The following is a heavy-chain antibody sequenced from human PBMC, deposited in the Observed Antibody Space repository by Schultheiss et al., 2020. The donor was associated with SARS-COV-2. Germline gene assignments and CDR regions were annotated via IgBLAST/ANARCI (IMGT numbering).Heavy chain of an antibody. CDR2: IYYGGTT. CDR3: ASVEMATITHNY. Sequence: SETLSLTCAVYGGSFSGYYWSWIRQPPGKGVEWIGYIYYGGTTNYNPSLESRVTISVDTSKNQFSLNLRSVTAADTAVYYCASVEMATITHNYWGHGTLVTVSS. D-gene: IGHD5-24*01. J-gene: IGHJ4*01. V-gene: IGHV4-59*01. CDR1: GGSFSGYY.